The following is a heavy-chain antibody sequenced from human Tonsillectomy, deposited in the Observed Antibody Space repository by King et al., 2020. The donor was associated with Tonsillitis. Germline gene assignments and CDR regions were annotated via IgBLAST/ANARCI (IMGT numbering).Heavy chain of an antibody. Sequence: VQLVESGGGLVQPGRSLRLSCVASGFTFDDYAMHWVRQAPVKGLEWVSGITWSSGLIGYADSVKGRFIISRDNAKNSLYLQMNSMRDEDTALYYCARGPLNGHYVGYFDYWGQGALVTVSS. CDR2: ITWSSGLI. CDR3: ARGPLNGHYVGYFDY. J-gene: IGHJ4*02. CDR1: GFTFDDYA. D-gene: IGHD3-10*02. V-gene: IGHV3-9*01.